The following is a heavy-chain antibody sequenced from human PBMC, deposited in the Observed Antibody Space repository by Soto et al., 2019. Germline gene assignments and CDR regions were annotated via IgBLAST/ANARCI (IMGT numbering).Heavy chain of an antibody. Sequence: GGSLRLSCAASGFTFSSYAMSWVRQAPGKGLEWVSAISGSGGSTYYADAVKGRFTISRDNSKNTLYLQMNSLRAEDTAVYCCAKVETESGYYSRAFDYWGQGTLVTVSS. CDR2: ISGSGGST. CDR1: GFTFSSYA. D-gene: IGHD3-3*01. V-gene: IGHV3-23*01. CDR3: AKVETESGYYSRAFDY. J-gene: IGHJ4*02.